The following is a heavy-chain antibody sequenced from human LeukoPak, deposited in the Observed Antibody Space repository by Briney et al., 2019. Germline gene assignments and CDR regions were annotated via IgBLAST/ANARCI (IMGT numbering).Heavy chain of an antibody. J-gene: IGHJ6*02. CDR3: ARDRITMVRGVIPYYGMDV. Sequence: PGRSLRLSCAASGFTFSSYGMRWVRQAPGKGLEWVAVIWYDGSNKYYADSVKGRFTISRDNSKNTLYLQMNSLRAEDTAVYYCARDRITMVRGVIPYYGMDVWGQGTTVTVSS. D-gene: IGHD3-10*01. V-gene: IGHV3-33*01. CDR1: GFTFSSYG. CDR2: IWYDGSNK.